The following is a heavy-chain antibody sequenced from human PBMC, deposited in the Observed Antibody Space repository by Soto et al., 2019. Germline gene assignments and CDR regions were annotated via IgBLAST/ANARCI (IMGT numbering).Heavy chain of an antibody. CDR1: GYAFTTYG. CDR2: ISAHNGNT. CDR3: ARGRYGDY. V-gene: IGHV1-18*01. Sequence: QVHLVQSGAEVKKPGASVKVSCKGSGYAFTTYGITWVRQAPGQGLGWMGWISAHNGNTNYAQKLQGRVTVTRDTSTSTAYMELRSRRSDDTAVDYCARGRYGDYWGQGALVTVSS. D-gene: IGHD1-1*01. J-gene: IGHJ4*02.